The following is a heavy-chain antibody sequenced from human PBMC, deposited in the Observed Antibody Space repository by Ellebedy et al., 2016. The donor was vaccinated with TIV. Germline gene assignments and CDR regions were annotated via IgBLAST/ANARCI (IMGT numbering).Heavy chain of an antibody. D-gene: IGHD1-26*01. J-gene: IGHJ4*02. CDR3: ARGGLGGSLDY. V-gene: IGHV3-23*01. CDR1: GFTFSIHA. CDR2: AGGSDGST. Sequence: GESLKISCAASGFTFSIHAMGWVRQAPGKGLEWVSSAGGSDGSTFYADSVRGRFTISRDNAKNTLYLKMNSLRAEDTAVYYCARGGLGGSLDYWGQGTLVTVSS.